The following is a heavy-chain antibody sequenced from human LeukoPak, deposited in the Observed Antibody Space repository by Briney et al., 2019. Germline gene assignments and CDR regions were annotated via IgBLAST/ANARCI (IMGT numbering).Heavy chain of an antibody. Sequence: GESLRLSCSTSGFTFSNHFMHWVRQAPGKGLEYVTSIGPNGASTLYADSVKGRFTISRDNSKNALYLQLTSLRLEDTALYYCVKDLTGTWSFDYWGQGTLVTVSS. J-gene: IGHJ4*02. CDR3: VKDLTGTWSFDY. CDR1: GFTFSNHF. CDR2: IGPNGAST. V-gene: IGHV3-64D*06. D-gene: IGHD3-9*01.